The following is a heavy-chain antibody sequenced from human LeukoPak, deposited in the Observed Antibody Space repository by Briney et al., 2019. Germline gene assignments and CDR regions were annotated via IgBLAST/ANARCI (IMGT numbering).Heavy chain of an antibody. V-gene: IGHV3-23*01. CDR3: AKARYYFDSSGYSGLDY. Sequence: GGSLRLSCAASGFTFSSYAMSWVRQAPGKGLEWVSAISGSAGSSYYADSVKGRFTISRDSSKNTLYLQMNSLRAEDTAVYYCAKARYYFDSSGYSGLDYWGQGTLVTVSS. CDR2: ISGSAGSS. J-gene: IGHJ4*02. CDR1: GFTFSSYA. D-gene: IGHD3-22*01.